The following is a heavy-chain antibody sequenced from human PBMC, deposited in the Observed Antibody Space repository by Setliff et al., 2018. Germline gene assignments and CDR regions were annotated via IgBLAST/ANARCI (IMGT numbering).Heavy chain of an antibody. V-gene: IGHV3-21*01. Sequence: GSLRLSCAASGFTFSTYSLIWVRQAPGTGLEWVSSISPSSSHIYYADSAEGRFTISRDNAKNSLYLQLNSLRAEDTAVYYCARLALTGYDSSGYYYALDYYYYYMDVWGKGTTVTVSS. J-gene: IGHJ6*03. CDR2: ISPSSSHI. CDR1: GFTFSTYS. CDR3: ARLALTGYDSSGYYYALDYYYYYMDV. D-gene: IGHD3-22*01.